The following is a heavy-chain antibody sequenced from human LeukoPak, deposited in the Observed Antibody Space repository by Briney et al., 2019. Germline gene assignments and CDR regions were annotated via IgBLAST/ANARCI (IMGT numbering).Heavy chain of an antibody. CDR2: IHKDGKNT. V-gene: IGHV3-74*03. CDR1: GFTFSSYW. Sequence: PGGSLRLSCAASGFTFSSYWMQWARQAPGKGPVWVSRIHKDGKNTKYADSVEGRFTISRDNGKNTLYLQMNSLRAEDTAVYYCAREASGSDNYYSDYWGQGTLVTVSS. J-gene: IGHJ4*02. D-gene: IGHD3-10*01. CDR3: AREASGSDNYYSDY.